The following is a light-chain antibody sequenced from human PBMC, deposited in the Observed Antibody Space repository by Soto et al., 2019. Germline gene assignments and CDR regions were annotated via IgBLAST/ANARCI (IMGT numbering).Light chain of an antibody. J-gene: IGKJ5*01. Sequence: EIVLTQSPATLSLSPGERATLSCRASQSVSSYLAWYQQKPGQAPRLLIYDASNRATGIPARFSGSGSGTDFTLTISSLEPEDFALYYCQQHDDWPLTFGQGTRLEIK. CDR1: QSVSSY. CDR3: QQHDDWPLT. V-gene: IGKV3-11*01. CDR2: DAS.